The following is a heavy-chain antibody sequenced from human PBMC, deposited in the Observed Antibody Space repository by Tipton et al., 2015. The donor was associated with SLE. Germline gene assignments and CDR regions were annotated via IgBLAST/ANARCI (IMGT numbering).Heavy chain of an antibody. CDR2: IYYSGST. Sequence: TLSLTCSVSGGFIIGFYWIWIRQPPGKGLEWIGSIYYSGSTYYNPSLKSRVTISVDTSKNQFSLKLNSVTAADTAMYYCAREGGYHPYSFDYWGQGTLVTVSS. D-gene: IGHD5-12*01. CDR1: GGFIIGFY. CDR3: AREGGYHPYSFDY. J-gene: IGHJ4*02. V-gene: IGHV4-59*12.